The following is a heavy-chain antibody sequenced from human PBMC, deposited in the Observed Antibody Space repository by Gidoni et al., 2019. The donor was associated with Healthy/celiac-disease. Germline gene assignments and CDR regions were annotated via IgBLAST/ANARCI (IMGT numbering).Heavy chain of an antibody. D-gene: IGHD2-2*01. CDR3: ARLGRRGSSTSGRRGYYMDV. J-gene: IGHJ6*03. CDR1: GYTFTSYD. Sequence: QVQLVQYGAEVKKPGASVKVSCKASGYTFTSYDINWVRQATGQGLEWMGWMNPNSGNTGYAQKFQGRVTMTRNTSISTVYMELSSLRSEDTAVYYCARLGRRGSSTSGRRGYYMDVWGKGTTVTVSS. V-gene: IGHV1-8*01. CDR2: MNPNSGNT.